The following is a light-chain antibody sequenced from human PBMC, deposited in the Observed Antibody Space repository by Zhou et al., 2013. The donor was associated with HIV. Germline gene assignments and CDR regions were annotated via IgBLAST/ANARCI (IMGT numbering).Light chain of an antibody. Sequence: DIQMTQSPSTLSASVGDRVTITCRASQSISTWLAWYQQKPGKVPKLLIHQASSLESGVPSRFSGSQSGTEFTLTISSLQPDDFATYYCQQYKSLPWTFGHGTKVE. CDR3: QQYKSLPWT. J-gene: IGKJ1*01. CDR2: QAS. CDR1: QSISTW. V-gene: IGKV1-5*03.